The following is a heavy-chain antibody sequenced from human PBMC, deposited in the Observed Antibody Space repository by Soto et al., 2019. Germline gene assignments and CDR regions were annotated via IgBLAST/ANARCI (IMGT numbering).Heavy chain of an antibody. Sequence: QVHLVQSGAEVKKPGASVKVSCKASGDIFTGYYMHWVRQAPGQGLEWMGWINPNSAGTNYAQNFQGRVTMTRDTSISTAYMELSRLRSDDTAVYYCARSASGSYSWEYWGQGTLVTVSS. CDR3: ARSASGSYSWEY. J-gene: IGHJ4*02. CDR1: GDIFTGYY. D-gene: IGHD3-10*01. V-gene: IGHV1-2*02. CDR2: INPNSAGT.